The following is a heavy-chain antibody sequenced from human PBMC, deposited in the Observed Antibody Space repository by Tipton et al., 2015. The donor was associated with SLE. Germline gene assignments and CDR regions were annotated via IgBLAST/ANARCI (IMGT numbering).Heavy chain of an antibody. CDR2: IYHSGST. Sequence: TLSLTCAVSGGSISSSNWWSWVRQPPGKGLEWIGEIYHSGSTNYNPSLKSRVPISVDKSKNQFSLKLSSVTAADTAVYYCARAVTTVVTRAYWYFDLWGRGTLVTVSS. V-gene: IGHV4-4*02. J-gene: IGHJ2*01. CDR3: ARAVTTVVTRAYWYFDL. D-gene: IGHD4-23*01. CDR1: GGSISSSNW.